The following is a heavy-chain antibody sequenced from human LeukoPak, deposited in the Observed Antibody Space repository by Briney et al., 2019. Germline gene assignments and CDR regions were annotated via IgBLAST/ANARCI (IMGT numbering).Heavy chain of an antibody. CDR2: ISSSGSTI. J-gene: IGHJ3*02. CDR1: GFTFSDYY. D-gene: IGHD2-2*01. CDR3: ARVPLPPTTHCSSTSCYDAFDI. V-gene: IGHV3-11*01. Sequence: GGSLRLSCAASGFTFSDYYMSWIRQAPGKGLEWVSYISSSGSTIYYADSVKGRFTISRDNAKNSLYLQMNSLRAEDTAVYYCARVPLPPTTHCSSTSCYDAFDIWGQGTMVTVSS.